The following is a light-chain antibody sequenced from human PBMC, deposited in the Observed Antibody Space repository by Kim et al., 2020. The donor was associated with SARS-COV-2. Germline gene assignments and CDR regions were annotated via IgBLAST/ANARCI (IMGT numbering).Light chain of an antibody. CDR2: DDD. V-gene: IGLV1-44*01. CDR3: AAWADNLNGPV. Sequence: GQRVSISCSGSGSNIESNTVNWYHQLQGTGPKPLIYDDDQRRSGVPDRFSGSKSGTSVSVVISGLQSEDDGDYYCAAWADNLNGPVFGGGTQLTVL. J-gene: IGLJ2*01. CDR1: GSNIESNT.